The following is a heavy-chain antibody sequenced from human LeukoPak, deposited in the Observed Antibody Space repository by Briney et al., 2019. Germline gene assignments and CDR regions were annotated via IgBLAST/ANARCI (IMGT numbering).Heavy chain of an antibody. CDR1: GFTFSSYG. D-gene: IGHD1-26*01. Sequence: GGSLRLSCAASGFTFSSYGMHWVRQAPGKGLEWVAFIRYDGSNKYYADSVKGRFTVSRDSSKNTLYLQMTSLRVEDTAVYYCAKDPGGSHEGAYFDYWGQGTLVTVSS. J-gene: IGHJ4*02. CDR3: AKDPGGSHEGAYFDY. V-gene: IGHV3-30*02. CDR2: IRYDGSNK.